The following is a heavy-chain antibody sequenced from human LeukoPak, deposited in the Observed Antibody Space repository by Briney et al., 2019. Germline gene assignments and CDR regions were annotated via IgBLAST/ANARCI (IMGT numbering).Heavy chain of an antibody. CDR3: ARVKGTYFDY. V-gene: IGHV3-48*01. D-gene: IGHD1-1*01. Sequence: GGSLRLSCTVSGFPLSSYSMNWFRQAPGKGLEWVAYISASGSNIYYVDSVMGRFTVSRDNPKSSQFLQMNSPRAEDTAVYYCARVKGTYFDYWGQGALVTV. CDR1: GFPLSSYS. CDR2: ISASGSNI. J-gene: IGHJ4*02.